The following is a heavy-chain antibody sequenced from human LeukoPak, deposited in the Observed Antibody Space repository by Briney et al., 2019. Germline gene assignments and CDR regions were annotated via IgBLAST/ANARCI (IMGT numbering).Heavy chain of an antibody. Sequence: GASVKVSCKASGYTFTGYYMLWVRQASGRGLEWMGWINPNSGDTNYSQKFQGRVTMTRDTSINTVYMELSSLRYDDTAVYYCARGDLNWDAFDIWGQGTMVTVSS. CDR2: INPNSGDT. CDR1: GYTFTGYY. J-gene: IGHJ3*02. CDR3: ARGDLNWDAFDI. V-gene: IGHV1-2*02.